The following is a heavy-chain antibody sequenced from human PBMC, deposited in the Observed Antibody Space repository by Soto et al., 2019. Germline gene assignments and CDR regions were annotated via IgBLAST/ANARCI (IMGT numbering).Heavy chain of an antibody. D-gene: IGHD5-18*01. J-gene: IGHJ4*02. CDR1: GGTFSTYA. V-gene: IGHV1-69*13. CDR2: IIPMFGTA. Sequence: SVKVSCKAPGGTFSTYAISWVRQAPGQGLEWMGGIIPMFGTANYAQRFQGRVTITADESTNTVYMELSSLRSEDTAVYFCASGIQLWLRRINNGYSGWGQGTLVTVSS. CDR3: ASGIQLWLRRINNGYSG.